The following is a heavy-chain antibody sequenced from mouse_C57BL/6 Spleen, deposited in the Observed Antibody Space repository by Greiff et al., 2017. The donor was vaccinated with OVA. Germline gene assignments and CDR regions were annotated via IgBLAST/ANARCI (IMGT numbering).Heavy chain of an antibody. D-gene: IGHD1-1*01. CDR1: GYTFTSYW. CDR2: IYPGSGST. CDR3: ARGDYGTHFDY. Sequence: VKLQEPGAELVKPGASVKMSCKASGYTFTSYWITWVKQRPGQGLEWIGDIYPGSGSTNYNEKFKSKATLTVDTSSSTAYMQLSSLTSEDSAVYYCARGDYGTHFDYWGQGTTLTVSS. J-gene: IGHJ2*01. V-gene: IGHV1-55*01.